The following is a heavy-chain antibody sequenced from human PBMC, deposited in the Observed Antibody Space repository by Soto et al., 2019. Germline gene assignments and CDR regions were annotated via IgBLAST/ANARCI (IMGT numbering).Heavy chain of an antibody. V-gene: IGHV4-4*02. Sequence: SETLSVTCAVSGVSINRGVYWSWVRQPPGEGLAWIGEIHQSDSTHFNPSLQSRVTISMDKSKNQFSLTLSSVTAADTAVYYCARNLGRDLFGMDVWGQGTTVTVS. CDR1: GVSINRGVY. J-gene: IGHJ6*02. CDR3: ARNLGRDLFGMDV. CDR2: IHQSDST. D-gene: IGHD3-10*01.